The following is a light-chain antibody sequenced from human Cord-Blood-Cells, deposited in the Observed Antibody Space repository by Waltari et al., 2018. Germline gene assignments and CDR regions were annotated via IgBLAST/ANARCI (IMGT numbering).Light chain of an antibody. CDR2: GAS. V-gene: IGKV3-15*01. CDR3: QQYNNWPPLT. Sequence: EIVLTQSPATLSESPGDSATLSCRASQSVSSNLAWYQQKPGQAPRLLIYGASTRATGIPARCSGSGSGTEFTLTISSRQSEDFAVYYCQQYNNWPPLTFGGGTKVEIK. J-gene: IGKJ4*01. CDR1: QSVSSN.